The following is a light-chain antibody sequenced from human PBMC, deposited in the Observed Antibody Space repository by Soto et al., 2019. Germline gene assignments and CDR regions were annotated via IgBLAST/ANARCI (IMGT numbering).Light chain of an antibody. V-gene: IGKV3-20*01. CDR2: GAS. J-gene: IGKJ2*01. Sequence: EIVLTQSPGTLSLSPGERATLSCRASQSVTSSYLAWYQQKPGQAPRLLIYGASSRATGVPDRFSCSGSGTDFSLTISRLEPDDFEVYFCQQYGTSPGTFGQGTKLEIK. CDR1: QSVTSSY. CDR3: QQYGTSPGT.